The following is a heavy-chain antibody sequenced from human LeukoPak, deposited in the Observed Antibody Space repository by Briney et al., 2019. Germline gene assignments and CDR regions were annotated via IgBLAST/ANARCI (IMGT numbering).Heavy chain of an antibody. J-gene: IGHJ4*02. CDR3: ARDWDIAAEVDYFDC. V-gene: IGHV1-18*01. CDR1: VYTFTTFG. Sequence: GASVKVSCKASVYTFTTFGISGVRQAPGQGLDGMGWISGNNDDTNYAQNLQGRVTMTTDTSTKTAYMEVRSLGSDDTAVYYCARDWDIAAEVDYFDCWGQGTVVTVSS. D-gene: IGHD6-13*01. CDR2: ISGNNDDT.